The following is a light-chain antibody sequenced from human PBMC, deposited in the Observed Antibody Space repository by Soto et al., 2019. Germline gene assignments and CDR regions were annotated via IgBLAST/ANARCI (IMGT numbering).Light chain of an antibody. CDR1: QSFRGL. CDR2: DAY. J-gene: IGKJ1*01. V-gene: IGKV3-11*01. CDR3: QQRSTWT. Sequence: EIVLTQSPGTLSLSPGERATLSYRASQSFRGLLAWYQQKPGQAPRLLIYDAYNRATGIPPRFSGSGSGTDFTLTISSLEPEDSAVYYCQQRSTWTFGQGTKVDIK.